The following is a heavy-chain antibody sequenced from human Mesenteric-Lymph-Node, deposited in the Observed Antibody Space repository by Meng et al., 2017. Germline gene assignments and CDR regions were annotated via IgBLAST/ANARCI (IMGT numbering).Heavy chain of an antibody. CDR1: GLTFSSYA. J-gene: IGHJ4*02. CDR3: AGAPNYD. CDR2: ISYDGSNK. Sequence: GGPLRLSCAASGLTFSSYAMHWVRQAPGKGLEWVAVISYDGSNKYYADSVKGRFTISRDNSKNTLYLQMNSLRAEDTAVYYCAGAPNYDWGQGTLVTVSS. D-gene: IGHD4/OR15-4a*01. V-gene: IGHV3-30*01.